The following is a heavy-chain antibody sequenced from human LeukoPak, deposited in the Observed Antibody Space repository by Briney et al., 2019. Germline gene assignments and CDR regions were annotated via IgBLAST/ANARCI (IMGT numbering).Heavy chain of an antibody. CDR1: GYTFTSYD. CDR3: AKSSVGATDTLDY. J-gene: IGHJ4*02. CDR2: MNPNSGNT. V-gene: IGHV1-8*03. Sequence: ASVKVSCKASGYTFTSYDINWVRQATGQALEWMGWMNPNSGNTGYAQKFQGRVTITRNTSISTAYMELSSLRSEDTAVYYCAKSSVGATDTLDYWGQGTLVTVSS. D-gene: IGHD1-26*01.